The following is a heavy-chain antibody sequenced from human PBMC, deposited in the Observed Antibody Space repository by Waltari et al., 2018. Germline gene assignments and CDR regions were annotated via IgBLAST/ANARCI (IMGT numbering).Heavy chain of an antibody. D-gene: IGHD6-19*01. CDR3: ARDRAVAGNAFDI. CDR2: IYYSGST. J-gene: IGHJ3*02. CDR1: GGSISSSSYS. Sequence: QLQLQESGPGLVKPSETLSLTCTVSGGSISSSSYSWGWLRQPPGKGLEWIGSIYYSGSTYYNPSLKSRVTISVDTSKNQFSLKLSSVTAADTAVYYCARDRAVAGNAFDIWGQGTMVTVSS. V-gene: IGHV4-39*07.